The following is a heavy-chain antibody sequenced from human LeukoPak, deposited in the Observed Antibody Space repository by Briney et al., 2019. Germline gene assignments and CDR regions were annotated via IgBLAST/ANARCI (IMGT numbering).Heavy chain of an antibody. CDR1: GYTFTNYD. J-gene: IGHJ6*03. Sequence: ASVKVSCKASGYTFTNYDINWVRQATGQGLEWMGWMNPHSANTGYSQKFQGRITMTWNTSISTAYMELSSLRSDDTAVYYCARGGITFGGAYYMDVWGKGTTVTVSS. CDR2: MNPHSANT. D-gene: IGHD3-16*01. CDR3: ARGGITFGGAYYMDV. V-gene: IGHV1-8*01.